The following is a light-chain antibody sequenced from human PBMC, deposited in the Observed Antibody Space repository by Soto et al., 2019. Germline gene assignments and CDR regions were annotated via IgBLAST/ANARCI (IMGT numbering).Light chain of an antibody. CDR2: GAS. CDR3: QQYVTPPFT. CDR1: ESVNRVY. Sequence: EIVLTQSPGTLSLSPGERATLSCRASESVNRVYLAWYQHKPGQAPRLLIFGASERATGIPDRFSGSGSGTDFTLTISRLGPEDFAVYYCQQYVTPPFTFGPGTKVDI. J-gene: IGKJ3*01. V-gene: IGKV3-20*01.